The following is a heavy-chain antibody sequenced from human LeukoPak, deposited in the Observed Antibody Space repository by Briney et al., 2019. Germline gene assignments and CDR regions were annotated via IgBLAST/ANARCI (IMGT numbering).Heavy chain of an antibody. V-gene: IGHV3-30*02. CDR2: IRYDGSNK. CDR1: GFTFSSYG. CDR3: AKVGRLHADANADAFDI. Sequence: GGSLRLSCAASGFTFSSYGMHWVRQAPGKGLEWVAFIRYDGSNKYYADSVKGRFTISRDNSKNTLYLQMNSLRAEDTAVYYCAKVGRLHADANADAFDIWGQGTMVTVSS. J-gene: IGHJ3*02. D-gene: IGHD4-11*01.